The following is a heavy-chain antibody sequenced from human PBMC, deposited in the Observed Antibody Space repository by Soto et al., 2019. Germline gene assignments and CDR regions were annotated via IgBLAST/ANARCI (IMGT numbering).Heavy chain of an antibody. Sequence: QVQLVQSGAEVKKPGSWVKVSCKAFGGTFSSYAISWVRQAPGQGLGWMGGFIPIFGTATYEQKFQDRVTITADEATRPAYRGLSSLRSEDSAVYYCARNCCGGPLLVWAYGMDVWGQGTTVTVSS. D-gene: IGHD2-15*01. V-gene: IGHV1-69*12. CDR1: GGTFSSYA. CDR3: ARNCCGGPLLVWAYGMDV. J-gene: IGHJ6*02. CDR2: FIPIFGTA.